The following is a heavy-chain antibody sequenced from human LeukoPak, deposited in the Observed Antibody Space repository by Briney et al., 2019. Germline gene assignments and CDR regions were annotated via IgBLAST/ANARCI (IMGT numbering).Heavy chain of an antibody. CDR2: IHGADKT. J-gene: IGHJ2*01. CDR1: GFTVNSNY. V-gene: IGHV3-53*01. Sequence: PGGSLRLSCAASGFTVNSNYMNWVRQAPGKGLEWVSVIHGADKTQYAGSVKGRFTISRDKSKNTLYLQMNSLRVEDTAVYYCARARYLDLWGRGTLVIVSS. CDR3: ARARYLDL.